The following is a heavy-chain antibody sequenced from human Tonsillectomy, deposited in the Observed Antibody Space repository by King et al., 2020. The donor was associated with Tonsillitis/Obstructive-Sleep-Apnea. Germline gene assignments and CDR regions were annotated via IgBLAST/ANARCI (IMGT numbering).Heavy chain of an antibody. D-gene: IGHD3-10*01. V-gene: IGHV3-23*04. CDR2: ISGSGGST. Sequence: DVQLVESGGGLVQPGGSLRLSCAASGFTFSSYAMSWVRQAPGKGLEWVPAISGSGGSTYYADSVKGRFTISRDNSKNTLYLQMNSLRAEDTAVYYCAKEYYYGSGSYGGNWFDPWGQGTLVTVSS. CDR3: AKEYYYGSGSYGGNWFDP. J-gene: IGHJ5*02. CDR1: GFTFSSYA.